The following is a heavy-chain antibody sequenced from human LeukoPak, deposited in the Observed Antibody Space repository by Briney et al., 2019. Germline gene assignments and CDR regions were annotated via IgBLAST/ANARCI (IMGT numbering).Heavy chain of an antibody. D-gene: IGHD3-9*01. CDR1: GFTFDDYT. CDR2: ISWDGGST. Sequence: GGSLRLSCAASGFTFDDYTMHWVRQAPGKGLEWVSLISWDGGSTYYADSVKGRFTISRDNSKNTLYLQMNGLRAEDTAVYYCARFPPTNYDILTGYWLDGMDVWGQGTTVTVSS. V-gene: IGHV3-43*01. CDR3: ARFPPTNYDILTGYWLDGMDV. J-gene: IGHJ6*02.